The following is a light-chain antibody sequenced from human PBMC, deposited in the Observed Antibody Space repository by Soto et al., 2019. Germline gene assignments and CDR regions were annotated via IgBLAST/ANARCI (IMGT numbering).Light chain of an antibody. J-gene: IGKJ1*01. CDR3: NNDNYYWT. CDR1: HNIYSW. V-gene: IGKV1-5*01. Sequence: DIQMTQSPSTLSASVGDRVTITCRASHNIYSWLAWYQQKPGKAPRLLIHGASTLESGVPSRFSGGGSGKEFTLPISSLQLEDFAIYYGNNDNYYWTFGQGTKGDI. CDR2: GAS.